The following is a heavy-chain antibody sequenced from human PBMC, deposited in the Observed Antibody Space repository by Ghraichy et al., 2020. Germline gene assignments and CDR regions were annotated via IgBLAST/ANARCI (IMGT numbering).Heavy chain of an antibody. CDR2: IYYSGST. D-gene: IGHD3-3*01. Sequence: SETLSLTCTVSGGSISSYYWSWIRQPPGKGLEWIGYIYYSGSTNYNPSLKSRVTISVDTSKNQFSLKLSSVTAADTAVYYCARSEGNRYYDFWSCYYSPNYYYYMDVWGKGTTVTVSS. CDR3: ARSEGNRYYDFWSCYYSPNYYYYMDV. J-gene: IGHJ6*03. CDR1: GGSISSYY. V-gene: IGHV4-59*01.